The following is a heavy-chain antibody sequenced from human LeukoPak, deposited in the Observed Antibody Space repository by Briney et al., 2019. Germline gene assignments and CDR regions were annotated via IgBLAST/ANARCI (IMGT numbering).Heavy chain of an antibody. CDR2: IKEDGSEK. J-gene: IGHJ4*02. CDR1: GFTLSRSW. V-gene: IGHV3-7*01. D-gene: IGHD1-1*01. CDR3: ARSTAGFDY. Sequence: PGRSLRLSCAASGFTLSRSWMAWVRQAPGKGLEWVANIKEDGSEKYYVDSVKGRFTISRDNAKNSLYLQMNSLRAEDTALYYCARSTAGFDYRGQGTLVTVSS.